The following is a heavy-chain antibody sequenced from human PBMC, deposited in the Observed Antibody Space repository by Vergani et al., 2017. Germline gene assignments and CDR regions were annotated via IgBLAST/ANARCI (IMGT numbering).Heavy chain of an antibody. Sequence: QVQLQESGPGLVKPSQTLSLTCTVSGGSISSGGYYWSWIRQHPGKGLEWIGYIYYSGSTYYNPSLKSRVTISVDTSKNQLSLKLSSVTAADTAVYYCARTERVNGLFFDYWGQGTLVTVSS. D-gene: IGHD4-23*01. V-gene: IGHV4-31*03. J-gene: IGHJ4*02. CDR3: ARTERVNGLFFDY. CDR2: IYYSGST. CDR1: GGSISSGGYY.